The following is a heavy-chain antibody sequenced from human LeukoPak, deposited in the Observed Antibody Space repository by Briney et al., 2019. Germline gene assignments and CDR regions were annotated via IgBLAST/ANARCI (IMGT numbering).Heavy chain of an antibody. CDR3: ARASGGSPPFDN. CDR2: IIPSFGIP. D-gene: IGHD1-14*01. V-gene: IGHV1-69*17. J-gene: IGHJ4*02. Sequence: SVRLSCKASGDAFNSHTINWVRPAPGQGLEWVGSIIPSFGIPSYAQKFKGRVTISADTSTTTAFMDLTSLRSEDTAVYYCARASGGSPPFDNWAQGTLVTVSS. CDR1: GDAFNSHT.